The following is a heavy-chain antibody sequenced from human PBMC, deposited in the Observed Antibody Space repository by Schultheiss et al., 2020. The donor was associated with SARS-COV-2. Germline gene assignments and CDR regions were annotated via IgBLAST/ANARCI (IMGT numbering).Heavy chain of an antibody. CDR3: ARDTQRNWGTDY. J-gene: IGHJ4*02. V-gene: IGHV4-34*01. CDR2: INHSGST. Sequence: SQTLSLTCTVSGGSISSYYWSWIRQPPGKGLEWIGEINHSGSTNYNPSLKSRVTISVDTSKNQFSLKLSSVTAADTAVYYCARDTQRNWGTDYWGQGTLVTVSS. D-gene: IGHD7-27*01. CDR1: GGSISSYY.